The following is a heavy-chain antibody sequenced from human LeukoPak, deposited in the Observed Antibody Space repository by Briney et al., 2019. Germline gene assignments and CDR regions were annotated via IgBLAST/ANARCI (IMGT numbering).Heavy chain of an antibody. CDR1: GYSISSGYY. CDR2: IYHSGST. V-gene: IGHV4-38-2*02. D-gene: IGHD1-26*01. CDR3: ARAAVGGRDY. Sequence: SETLSLTCTVSGYSISSGYYWGWIRQPPGKGLEWIGSIYHSGSTYYNPSLKSRVTISVDTSKNQFSLKPSSVTAADTAVYYCARAAVGGRDYWGQGTLVTVSS. J-gene: IGHJ4*02.